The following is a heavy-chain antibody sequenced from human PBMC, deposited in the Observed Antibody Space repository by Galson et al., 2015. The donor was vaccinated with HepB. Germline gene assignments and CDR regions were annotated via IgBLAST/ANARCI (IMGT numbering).Heavy chain of an antibody. CDR1: GYTFTSYG. J-gene: IGHJ5*02. CDR3: ARDDYGDSDSYSDP. V-gene: IGHV1-18*04. D-gene: IGHD4-17*01. Sequence: SVKVSCKASGYTFTSYGISWVRQAPGQGLEWMGWISAYNGNTNYAQKLQGRVTMTTDTSTSTAYMELRSLRSDDTAVYYCARDDYGDSDSYSDPWGQGTLVTVSS. CDR2: ISAYNGNT.